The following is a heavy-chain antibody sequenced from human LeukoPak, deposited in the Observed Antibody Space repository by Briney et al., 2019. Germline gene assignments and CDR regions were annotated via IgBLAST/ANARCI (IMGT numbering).Heavy chain of an antibody. CDR2: IYPGDSDT. CDR3: ARRVEMATITGYYYYMDV. J-gene: IGHJ6*03. D-gene: IGHD5-24*01. V-gene: IGHV5-51*01. Sequence: GESLKISCKGSGYIFTSYWIGWVRQMPGKGLEWMGIIYPGDSDTRYSPSFQGQVTISADKSISTAYLQWSSLKASDTAMYYCARRVEMATITGYYYYMDVWGKGTTVTVSS. CDR1: GYIFTSYW.